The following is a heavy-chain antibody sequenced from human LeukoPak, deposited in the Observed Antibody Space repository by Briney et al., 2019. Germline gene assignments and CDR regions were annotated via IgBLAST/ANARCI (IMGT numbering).Heavy chain of an antibody. CDR2: IRNDGSNK. CDR1: GFTFSSYG. CDR3: AKVGVDYFDSSGYYSG. V-gene: IGHV3-30*02. Sequence: TGGSLRLSCAASGFTFSSYGMHWVRQAPGKGLEWVAFIRNDGSNKYYADSVKGRFSISRYNSKNTLYLQMNSLRTEDTAVYYCAKVGVDYFDSSGYYSGWGQGTLVTVSS. D-gene: IGHD3-22*01. J-gene: IGHJ4*02.